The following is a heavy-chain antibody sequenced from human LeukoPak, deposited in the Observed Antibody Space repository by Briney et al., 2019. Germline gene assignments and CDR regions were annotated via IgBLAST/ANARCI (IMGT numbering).Heavy chain of an antibody. CDR3: ARHRSGWYSVGVYYFDY. Sequence: PGGSLRLSCAASGFTFSSYSMNWVRQAPGKGLEWVSSISSSSGYIYYADSVKGRFTISRDNAKNSLYLQMNSLRAEDTAVYYCARHRSGWYSVGVYYFDYWGQGTLVTVSS. V-gene: IGHV3-21*01. CDR1: GFTFSSYS. CDR2: ISSSSGYI. J-gene: IGHJ4*02. D-gene: IGHD6-19*01.